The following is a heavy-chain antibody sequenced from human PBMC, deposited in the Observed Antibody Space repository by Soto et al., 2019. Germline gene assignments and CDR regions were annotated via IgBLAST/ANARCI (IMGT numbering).Heavy chain of an antibody. V-gene: IGHV3-30*09. CDR1: PFTFRSYS. J-gene: IGHJ4*02. CDR2: ISYDGSKE. D-gene: IGHD2-15*01. Sequence: QEQMVQSGGCVVQPGRSLRLSCAASPFTFRSYSMHWVRQAPGKGLEWVTSISYDGSKESYADSVKGRFAVSRDNSKNTLYLQMNSPRPEDTAVYYCARYCNGGACYSASLDYWGQGTQVTVSS. CDR3: ARYCNGGACYSASLDY.